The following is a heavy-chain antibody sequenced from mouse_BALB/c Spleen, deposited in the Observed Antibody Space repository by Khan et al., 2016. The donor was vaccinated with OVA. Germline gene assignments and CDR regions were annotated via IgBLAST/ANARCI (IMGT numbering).Heavy chain of an antibody. D-gene: IGHD1-1*01. Sequence: EVELVESGGDLVKPGGSLKLSCAASGFTFSTYGMSWVRQTPDKRLDWVAAISSGGTYTYYPDSVKGRFTISRDNAKNTLYLQMSSLKSEDTAIYYCTRHAYYYNSEGFTYWGQGTLVTVSA. CDR2: ISSGGTYT. CDR3: TRHAYYYNSEGFTY. J-gene: IGHJ3*01. CDR1: GFTFSTYG. V-gene: IGHV5-6*01.